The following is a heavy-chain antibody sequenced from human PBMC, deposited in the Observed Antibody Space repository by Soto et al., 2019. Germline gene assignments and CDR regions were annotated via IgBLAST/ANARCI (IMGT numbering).Heavy chain of an antibody. CDR1: GGSISSSNW. V-gene: IGHV4-4*02. CDR2: IYHSGST. J-gene: IGHJ5*02. D-gene: IGHD3-3*01. Sequence: PSETLSLTCAVSGGSISSSNWWSWVRQPPGKGLEWIGEIYHSGSTNYNPSLKSRVTISVGKSKTQFSLKLISVIAADTAVYYCARGMNYDFWSGYKSWFDPWGQGTLVTVSS. CDR3: ARGMNYDFWSGYKSWFDP.